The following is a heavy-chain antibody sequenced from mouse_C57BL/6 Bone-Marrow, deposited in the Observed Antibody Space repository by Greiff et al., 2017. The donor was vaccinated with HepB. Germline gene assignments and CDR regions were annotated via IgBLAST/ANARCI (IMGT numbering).Heavy chain of an antibody. CDR2: ISSGGSYT. CDR3: ARAYDSPFAY. D-gene: IGHD2-4*01. CDR1: GFTFSSYG. Sequence: EVKLVESGGDLVKPGGSLKLSCAASGFTFSSYGMSWVRQTPDKRLEWVATISSGGSYTYYPDSVKGRFTISRDNAKHTLYLQMSSLKSEDTAMYYCARAYDSPFAYWGQGTLVTVSA. J-gene: IGHJ3*01. V-gene: IGHV5-6*01.